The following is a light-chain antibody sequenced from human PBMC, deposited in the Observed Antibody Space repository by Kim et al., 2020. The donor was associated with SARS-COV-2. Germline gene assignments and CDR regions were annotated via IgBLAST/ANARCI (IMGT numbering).Light chain of an antibody. CDR3: SSYTSSSTSV. V-gene: IGLV2-14*04. J-gene: IGLJ3*02. CDR1: SRDVGGYNY. Sequence: GQSITNSCTGTSRDVGGYNYVSGYRQYPGKAPKLLIYDVYKRPSGVSDRFSGSKSGNTASLTISGLQAEDEADYYCSSYTSSSTSVFGGGTQLTVL. CDR2: DVY.